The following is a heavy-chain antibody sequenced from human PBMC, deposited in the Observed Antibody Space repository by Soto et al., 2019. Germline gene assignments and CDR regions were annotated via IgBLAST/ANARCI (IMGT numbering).Heavy chain of an antibody. CDR3: AHRQGVWGPAFDP. J-gene: IGHJ5*02. V-gene: IGHV2-5*01. Sequence: QITLKESGPTLVKPTQTLTLTCSFSGFSLSTSGVGVVWVRQPPGKALEWLALIHWNDEKNYNSSLKNRLSVTKDTSKNRVVLTMTNMDPADTATYSCAHRQGVWGPAFDPWGQGILVIVSS. CDR2: IHWNDEK. CDR1: GFSLSTSGVG. D-gene: IGHD2-8*01.